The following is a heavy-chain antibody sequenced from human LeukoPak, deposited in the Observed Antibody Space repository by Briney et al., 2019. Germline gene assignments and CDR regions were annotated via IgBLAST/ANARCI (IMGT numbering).Heavy chain of an antibody. Sequence: PGGSLRLSCAASGFTFSSYAMSWVRQAPGKGLEWVSAISGSGGSTYYADSVKGRFTISRGNSKNTLYLQMNSLRAEDTAVYYCARYWGGSPRRKIYYYYYMDVWGKGTTVTVSS. CDR3: ARYWGGSPRRKIYYYYYMDV. D-gene: IGHD2-21*01. J-gene: IGHJ6*03. CDR2: ISGSGGST. CDR1: GFTFSSYA. V-gene: IGHV3-23*01.